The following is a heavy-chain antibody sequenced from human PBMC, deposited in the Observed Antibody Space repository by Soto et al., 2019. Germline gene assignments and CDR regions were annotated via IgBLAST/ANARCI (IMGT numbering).Heavy chain of an antibody. CDR1: GYTFTGYY. D-gene: IGHD2-15*01. Sequence: GSLKVSCKASGYTFTGYYMHWGRQAPGQGLEWMGWINPNSGGTNYAQKFQGRVTMTRDTSISTAYMELSRLRSDDTAVYYCAREYCSGGSCSYYFDYWGQGTLVTVSS. V-gene: IGHV1-2*02. CDR2: INPNSGGT. J-gene: IGHJ4*02. CDR3: AREYCSGGSCSYYFDY.